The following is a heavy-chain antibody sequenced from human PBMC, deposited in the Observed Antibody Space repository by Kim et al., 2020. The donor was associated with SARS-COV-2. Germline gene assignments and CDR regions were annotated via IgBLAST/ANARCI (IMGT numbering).Heavy chain of an antibody. D-gene: IGHD1-26*01. CDR2: IWYDGSNT. CDR3: ARDIPFGTGSYGAEYFQH. CDR1: GFTFRSYG. J-gene: IGHJ1*01. Sequence: GGSLRLSCAASGFTFRSYGMHWVRQAPGKGLEWVAGIWYDGSNTYYADSVKGRFTISRDNSKNTLYLQMNSLRAEDTAVYYCARDIPFGTGSYGAEYFQHWGQGALGSVSS. V-gene: IGHV3-33*01.